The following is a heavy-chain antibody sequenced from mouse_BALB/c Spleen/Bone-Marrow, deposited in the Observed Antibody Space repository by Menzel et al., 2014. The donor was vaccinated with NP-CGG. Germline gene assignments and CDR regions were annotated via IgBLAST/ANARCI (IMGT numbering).Heavy chain of an antibody. CDR1: GFNIKDTY. Sequence: EVHLVESGAELVKPGASVKLSCTASGFNIKDTYMHWVKQRPEQGLEWIGRVDPANGNTKYDPNFQGKATITADTSSNTAYLQLSSLTSEDTAVYYCSRDYGGTAWFACWGHGTLVTVSA. V-gene: IGHV14-3*02. J-gene: IGHJ3*01. CDR3: SRDYGGTAWFAC. D-gene: IGHD1-1*01. CDR2: VDPANGNT.